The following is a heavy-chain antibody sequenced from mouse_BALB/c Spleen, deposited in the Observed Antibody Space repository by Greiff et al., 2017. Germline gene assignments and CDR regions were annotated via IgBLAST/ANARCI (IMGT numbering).Heavy chain of an antibody. V-gene: IGHV5-4*02. J-gene: IGHJ2*01. D-gene: IGHD1-1*01. Sequence: EVKLVESGGGLVKPGGSLKLSCAASGFTFSDYYMYWVRQTPEKRLEWVATISDGGSYTYYPDSVQGRFTISRDNAKNNLYLQMSSLKSEDTAMYYCASPYYYGSSYPHYWGQGTTLTVSS. CDR2: ISDGGSYT. CDR3: ASPYYYGSSYPHY. CDR1: GFTFSDYY.